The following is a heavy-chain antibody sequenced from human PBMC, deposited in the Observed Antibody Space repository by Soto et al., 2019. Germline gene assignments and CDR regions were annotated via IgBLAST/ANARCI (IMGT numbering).Heavy chain of an antibody. CDR3: AARSSGFYYFDY. CDR1: GFTFISYA. V-gene: IGHV3-30-3*01. D-gene: IGHD3-22*01. CDR2: ISYDGSNK. Sequence: WGSLRLSCAASGFTFISYAIHFVRHSPGKGLEWVAVISYDGSNKYYADSVKGRFTISRDNSKNTLYLQMNSLRAEDTAVYYCAARSSGFYYFDYWGQGTLVNVSS. J-gene: IGHJ4*02.